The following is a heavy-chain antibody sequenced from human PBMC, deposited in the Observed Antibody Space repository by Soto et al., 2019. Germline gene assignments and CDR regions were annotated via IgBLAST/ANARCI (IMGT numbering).Heavy chain of an antibody. J-gene: IGHJ6*03. CDR2: INSDGTST. CDR1: GFTFSNYW. D-gene: IGHD3-3*01. V-gene: IGHV3-74*01. Sequence: GGSLRLSCAASGFTFSNYWMHWVRQAPGKGLVWVSRINSDGTSTRYADSVKGRFTISRDNAKNTLHLQMNSLRAEDTAVYYCARDPEGTIFGVILYMDVWGKGTTVTVSS. CDR3: ARDPEGTIFGVILYMDV.